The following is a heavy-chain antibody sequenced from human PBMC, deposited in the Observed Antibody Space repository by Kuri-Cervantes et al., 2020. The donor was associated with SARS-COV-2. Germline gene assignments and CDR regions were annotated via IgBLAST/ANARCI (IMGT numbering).Heavy chain of an antibody. Sequence: GSLRLSCAVYGGSFSGYYWSWIRQPPGKGLEWIGEINHSGSTNYNPSLKSRVTISVDTSKNQSSLKLSSVTAADTAVYYCARGSGRFLEWLFEFWGQGTLVTVSS. CDR3: ARGSGRFLEWLFEF. D-gene: IGHD3-3*01. J-gene: IGHJ4*02. V-gene: IGHV4-34*01. CDR2: INHSGST. CDR1: GGSFSGYY.